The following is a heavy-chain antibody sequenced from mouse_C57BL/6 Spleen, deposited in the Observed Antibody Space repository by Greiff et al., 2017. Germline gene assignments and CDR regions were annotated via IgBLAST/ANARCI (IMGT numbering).Heavy chain of an antibody. CDR3: ARSGTTVVAPDD. CDR2: IDPSDSYT. Sequence: QVQLQQPGAELVMPGASVKLSCKASGYTFTSYWMHWVKQRPGQGLEWIGEIDPSDSYTNYNQKFKGKSTLSVDKSSSTAYMQLSSLTSEDSAVYYSARSGTTVVAPDDWGKGTTGT. V-gene: IGHV1-69*01. J-gene: IGHJ2*01. D-gene: IGHD1-1*01. CDR1: GYTFTSYW.